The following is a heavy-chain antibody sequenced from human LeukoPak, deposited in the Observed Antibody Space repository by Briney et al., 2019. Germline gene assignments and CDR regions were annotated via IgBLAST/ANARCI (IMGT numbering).Heavy chain of an antibody. Sequence: ASVNVSCTASGYTFTSYGISWVRQAPGQGLEWMGWISAYNGNTNYAQKLQGRVTMTTDTSTSTAYMELRSLRSDDTAVYYCARQSDYDFWSGYYFLGSNPTYNWFDPWGQGTLVTVSS. CDR3: ARQSDYDFWSGYYFLGSNPTYNWFDP. CDR1: GYTFTSYG. J-gene: IGHJ5*02. D-gene: IGHD3-3*01. V-gene: IGHV1-18*01. CDR2: ISAYNGNT.